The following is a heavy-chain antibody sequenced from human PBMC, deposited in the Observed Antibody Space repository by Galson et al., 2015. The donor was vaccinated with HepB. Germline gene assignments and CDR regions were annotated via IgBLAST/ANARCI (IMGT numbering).Heavy chain of an antibody. CDR1: GFTFSSYA. Sequence: SLRLSCAASGFTFSSYAMHWVRQAPGKGLEWAAVISYDGSNKYYADSVKGRFTISRDNSKNTLYLQMNSLRAEDTAVYYCARALAAAGPFDYWGQGTLVTVSS. CDR2: ISYDGSNK. D-gene: IGHD6-13*01. V-gene: IGHV3-30-3*01. J-gene: IGHJ4*02. CDR3: ARALAAAGPFDY.